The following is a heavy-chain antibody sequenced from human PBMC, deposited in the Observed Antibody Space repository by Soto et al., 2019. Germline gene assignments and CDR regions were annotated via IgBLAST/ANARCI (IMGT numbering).Heavy chain of an antibody. Sequence: ASVKVSCKASGYTFTSYGISWVRQAPGQGLEWMGWISAYNGNTNYAQKPQGRVTMTEDTSTDTAYMELSSLRSEDTAVYYCATGHLRRFLMDVWGQGTTVTVSS. V-gene: IGHV1-18*01. J-gene: IGHJ6*02. CDR2: ISAYNGNT. CDR1: GYTFTSYG. CDR3: ATGHLRRFLMDV. D-gene: IGHD3-3*01.